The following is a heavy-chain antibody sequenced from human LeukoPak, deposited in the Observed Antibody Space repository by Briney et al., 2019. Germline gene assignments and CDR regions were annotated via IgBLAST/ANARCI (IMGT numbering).Heavy chain of an antibody. CDR1: GFTFSSYW. CDR2: INNDGSSI. D-gene: IGHD6-6*01. Sequence: AGGSLRLSCAASGFTFSSYWMNWVRHAPGKGLVWLSHINNDGSSINYADSVKGRFTISRDNTKNTMYLQMNSLRAEDTAVYYCAKWKYSNSGIDDYWGQGTLVTVSS. J-gene: IGHJ4*02. V-gene: IGHV3-74*01. CDR3: AKWKYSNSGIDDY.